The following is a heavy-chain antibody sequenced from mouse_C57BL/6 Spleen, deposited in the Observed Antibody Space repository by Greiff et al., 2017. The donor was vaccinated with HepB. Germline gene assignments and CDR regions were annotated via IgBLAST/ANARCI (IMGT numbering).Heavy chain of an antibody. CDR1: GYTFTSYW. J-gene: IGHJ1*03. V-gene: IGHV1-64*01. D-gene: IGHD4-1*01. CDR2: IHPNSGST. Sequence: QVQLKQPGAELVKPGASVKLSCKASGYTFTSYWMHWVKQRPGQGLEWIGMIHPNSGSTNYNEKFKSKATLTVDKSSSTAYMQLSSLTSEDSAVYYCASVWEEGYFDVWGTGTTVTVSS. CDR3: ASVWEEGYFDV.